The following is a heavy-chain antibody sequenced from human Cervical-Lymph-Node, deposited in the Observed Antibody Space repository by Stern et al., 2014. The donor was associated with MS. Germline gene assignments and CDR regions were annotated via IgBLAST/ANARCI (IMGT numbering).Heavy chain of an antibody. CDR1: GGSIISSNYY. J-gene: IGHJ4*02. Sequence: QLQLQESAPGLVKPSETLSLTCTVSGGSIISSNYYWGWIRQPPGKGLEWIGAVYNGGRTFYTPSLKSRVTVSLATFKKQFPLKLSSVTAADTAVYYCATYDFWSGYYSDFWGQGTLVTVSS. CDR3: ATYDFWSGYYSDF. V-gene: IGHV4-39*01. D-gene: IGHD3-3*01. CDR2: VYNGGRT.